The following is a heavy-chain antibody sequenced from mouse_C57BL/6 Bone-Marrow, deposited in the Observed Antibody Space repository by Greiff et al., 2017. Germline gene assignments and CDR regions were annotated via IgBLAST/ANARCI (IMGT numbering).Heavy chain of an antibody. J-gene: IGHJ4*01. V-gene: IGHV14-4*01. CDR1: GFNIKDDY. CDR3: TLPGMDD. Sequence: VQLQQSGAELVRPGASVKLSCTASGFNIKDDYMHWVKQRPEQGLEWIGWIDPANGDTEYASKFQGKATITADTSSNTAYLQLSSLTSEYTAVYYCTLPGMDDWGQGTSVTVSS. CDR2: IDPANGDT.